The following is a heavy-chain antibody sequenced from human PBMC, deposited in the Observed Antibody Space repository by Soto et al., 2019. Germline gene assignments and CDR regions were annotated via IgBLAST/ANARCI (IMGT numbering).Heavy chain of an antibody. CDR1: GFTFSSYW. Sequence: PGGSLRLSCAASGFTFSSYWMSWVRQAPGKGLEWVANIKQDGSEKYYVDSVKGRFTISRDDAKNSLYLQMNSLRAEDTAVYYCATLYGRDGYNYVYYFDYWGQGTLVTVSS. CDR2: IKQDGSEK. D-gene: IGHD5-12*01. CDR3: ATLYGRDGYNYVYYFDY. J-gene: IGHJ4*02. V-gene: IGHV3-7*03.